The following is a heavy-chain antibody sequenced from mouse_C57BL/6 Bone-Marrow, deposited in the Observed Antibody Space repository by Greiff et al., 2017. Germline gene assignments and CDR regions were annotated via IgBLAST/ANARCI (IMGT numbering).Heavy chain of an antibody. Sequence: EVKLMESGRGLVQPRGSLKLSCAASGFTFSDYYMYWVRQTPEKRLEWVAYISNGGGSTYYPDTVKGRFTISRDNAKNTLYLQMSRLKSEDTAMYYCARHDYWGQGTTLTVSS. V-gene: IGHV5-12*01. CDR3: ARHDY. CDR1: GFTFSDYY. CDR2: ISNGGGST. J-gene: IGHJ2*01.